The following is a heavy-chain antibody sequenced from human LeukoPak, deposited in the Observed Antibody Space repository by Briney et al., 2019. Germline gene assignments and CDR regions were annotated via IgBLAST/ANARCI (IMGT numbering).Heavy chain of an antibody. CDR1: GFTFSSYA. CDR2: ISYDGSNK. Sequence: PGGSLRLSCAASGFTFSSYAMHWVRQAPGKGLEWVAVISYDGSNKYYADSVKGRFTISRDNSKNTLYLQMNSLRAEDTAVYYCARDPELCGGDCYSSPGYWGQGTLVTVSS. D-gene: IGHD2-21*01. J-gene: IGHJ4*02. V-gene: IGHV3-30-3*01. CDR3: ARDPELCGGDCYSSPGY.